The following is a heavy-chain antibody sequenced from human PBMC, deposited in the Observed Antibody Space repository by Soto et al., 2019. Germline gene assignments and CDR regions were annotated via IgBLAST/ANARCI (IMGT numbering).Heavy chain of an antibody. CDR2: SHHSGDT. V-gene: IGHV4-31*03. D-gene: IGHD3-16*01. CDR1: GGPFPNGGYY. CDR3: PRGDSQVSSVFDY. J-gene: IGHJ4*02. Sequence: QVELQESGPGLVKPSQTLSLTCTVTGGPFPNGGYYWSCIRQEPGMGLEWIGYSHHSGDTSYNPSLRSRVTISTDTSKTQFSLRLRSVTSADTPVYYYPRGDSQVSSVFDYRGQGMLVTHPS.